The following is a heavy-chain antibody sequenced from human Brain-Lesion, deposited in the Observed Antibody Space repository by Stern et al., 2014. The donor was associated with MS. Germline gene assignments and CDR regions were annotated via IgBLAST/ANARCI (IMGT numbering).Heavy chain of an antibody. J-gene: IGHJ4*02. D-gene: IGHD2-2*01. CDR2: INPNSGGT. Sequence: VQLLESGAEVKKPGASVMVSCEASGNSFTHFYIHWVRQAPGQGLEWMGWINPNSGGTKFAQKFQGWVTITRDTSMTTAYMEVTSLTSDDTAVYYCARGGRYYADYWGQGTLVTVSS. V-gene: IGHV1-2*04. CDR1: GNSFTHFY. CDR3: ARGGRYYADY.